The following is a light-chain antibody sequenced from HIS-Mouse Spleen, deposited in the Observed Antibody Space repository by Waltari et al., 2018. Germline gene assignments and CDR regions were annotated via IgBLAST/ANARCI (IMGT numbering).Light chain of an antibody. Sequence: SYELTQPPSASVSPGQTARIPCSGDALPKKYAYSYQQKSRQAPVLVIYEDRKRPSGIPGRFSGSSSGTMATLTISGAQVEDEADYYCYSTDSSGNHRVFGGGTKLTVL. J-gene: IGLJ2*01. CDR1: ALPKKY. CDR3: YSTDSSGNHRV. V-gene: IGLV3-10*01. CDR2: EDR.